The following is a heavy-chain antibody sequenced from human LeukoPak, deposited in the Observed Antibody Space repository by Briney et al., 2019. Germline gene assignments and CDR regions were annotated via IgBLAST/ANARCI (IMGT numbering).Heavy chain of an antibody. J-gene: IGHJ4*02. CDR1: GFTFSSYS. CDR2: ISSSSSYI. Sequence: GGSLRLSCAASGFTFSSYSMNWVRQAPGKGLEWVSSISSSSSYIYYADSVKGRFTISRDNAKNSLYLQMNSLRAEDTAVYYCARAVGTGSIAARRGVDYWGQGTLVTVSS. V-gene: IGHV3-21*01. CDR3: ARAVGTGSIAARRGVDY. D-gene: IGHD6-6*01.